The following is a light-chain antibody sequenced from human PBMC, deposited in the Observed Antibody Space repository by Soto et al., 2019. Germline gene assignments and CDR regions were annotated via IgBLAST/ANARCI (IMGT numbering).Light chain of an antibody. CDR2: LGS. V-gene: IGKV2-28*01. J-gene: IGKJ1*01. Sequence: EIVVTQSPLSLPVTPGEPASISCKSSQSLLHSNGNTYLDWYLQKPGQSPQLLIYLGSNRASGVPDRFSGGGSGTDFTLNISRVEAEDVGVYYCMQALHARTFGQGTKVEIK. CDR3: MQALHART. CDR1: QSLLHSNGNTY.